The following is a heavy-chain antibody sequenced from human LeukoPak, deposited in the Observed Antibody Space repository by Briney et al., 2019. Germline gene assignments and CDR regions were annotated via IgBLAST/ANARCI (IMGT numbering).Heavy chain of an antibody. CDR3: ARDRDWYYGSGSYDFDY. CDR1: GYTFTSYY. V-gene: IGHV1-46*01. CDR2: VNPSGDST. Sequence: RASVKVSCKASGYTFTSYYLHWVRQAPGQGLEWMGIVNPSGDSTSYAQKFQGRVAMTRDMSTSTVYMELSSLRSEDTAVYYCARDRDWYYGSGSYDFDYWGQGTLVTVSS. D-gene: IGHD3-10*01. J-gene: IGHJ4*02.